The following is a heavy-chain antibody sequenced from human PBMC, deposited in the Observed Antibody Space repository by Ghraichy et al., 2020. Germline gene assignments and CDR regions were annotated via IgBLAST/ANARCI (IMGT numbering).Heavy chain of an antibody. CDR1: GFTFSSYA. CDR3: ANFAHSYNFGGSVIPNDY. D-gene: IGHD5-24*01. Sequence: GGSLRLSCAASGFTFSSYAMSWVRQAPGKGLEWVSAISGSGGSTYYADSVKGRFTISRDNSKNTLYLQMNSLRAEDTAVYYCANFAHSYNFGGSVIPNDYWGQGTLVTVSS. J-gene: IGHJ4*02. V-gene: IGHV3-23*01. CDR2: ISGSGGST.